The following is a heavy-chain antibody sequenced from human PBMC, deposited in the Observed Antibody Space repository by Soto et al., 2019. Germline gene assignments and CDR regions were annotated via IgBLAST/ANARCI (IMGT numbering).Heavy chain of an antibody. V-gene: IGHV3-64*07. D-gene: IGHD6-13*01. CDR3: ARGLGSSWYYAFDI. J-gene: IGHJ3*02. CDR1: GFTFSSHT. CDR2: VSSNGGST. Sequence: EVQLVGSGGGLVQPGGSLRLSCAASGFTFSSHTMHWVRQAPGKGLEYVSTVSSNGGSTYYADSVRGRFTISRDNSKNTLYLQMGSLRAEDMAVYYCARGLGSSWYYAFDIWGQGTMVTVSS.